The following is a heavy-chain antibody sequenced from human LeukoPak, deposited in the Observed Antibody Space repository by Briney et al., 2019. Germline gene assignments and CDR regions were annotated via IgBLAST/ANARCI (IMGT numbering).Heavy chain of an antibody. D-gene: IGHD6-13*01. CDR2: IRQDGDTK. J-gene: IGHJ4*02. CDR3: ARSLPYGTTWYGRSDF. Sequence: GGSLRLSCAASGFPFNAYWMTWVRQAPGKGLEWVANIRQDGDTKYYVDSVKGRFTISRDNAMSSLYLQMNSLRAEDTAIYYCARSLPYGTTWYGRSDFWGQGTLVTVSS. V-gene: IGHV3-7*03. CDR1: GFPFNAYW.